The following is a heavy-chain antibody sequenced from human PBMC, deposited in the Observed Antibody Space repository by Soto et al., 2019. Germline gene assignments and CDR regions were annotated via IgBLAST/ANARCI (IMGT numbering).Heavy chain of an antibody. J-gene: IGHJ5*02. Sequence: QLQLQEPGPGLVKPSETLSLTCTVSGGSISSSSYYWGWIRQPPGKGLEWIGSIYYSGSTYYNPSLKSRVTISVDTSKNQFSLKLSSVTAADTAVYYCARQVVAYCSGGRCYSPNRHWFDPWGQGTLVTVSS. D-gene: IGHD2-15*01. V-gene: IGHV4-39*01. CDR2: IYYSGST. CDR3: ARQVVAYCSGGRCYSPNRHWFDP. CDR1: GGSISSSSYY.